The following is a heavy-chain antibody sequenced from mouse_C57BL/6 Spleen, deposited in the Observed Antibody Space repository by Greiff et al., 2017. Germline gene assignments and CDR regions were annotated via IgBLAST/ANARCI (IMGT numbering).Heavy chain of an antibody. V-gene: IGHV1-69*01. D-gene: IGHD2-5*01. CDR3: YSNFDY. CDR2: IDPSDSYT. CDR1: GYTFTSYW. J-gene: IGHJ2*01. Sequence: VQLQQSGAELVMPGASVKLSCKASGYTFTSYWMHWVKQRPGQGLEWIGEIDPSDSYTNYNQKFKGKSTLTVDKSSSTAYMQLSSLTSEDSAVYYCYSNFDYWGQGTTLTVSS.